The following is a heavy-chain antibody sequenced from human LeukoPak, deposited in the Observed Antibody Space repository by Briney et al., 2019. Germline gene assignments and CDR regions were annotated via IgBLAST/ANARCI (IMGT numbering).Heavy chain of an antibody. D-gene: IGHD3-9*01. CDR3: AKTPRYILTGSSPLKGGYFDY. CDR1: GFTFSSYA. V-gene: IGHV3-23*01. J-gene: IGHJ4*02. CDR2: ISGSGGST. Sequence: PGGSLRLSCAASGFTFSSYAMSWVRQAPGKGLEWVSAISGSGGSTYYADSVKGRFTISRDNSKNTLYLQMNSLRAEDTAVYYCAKTPRYILTGSSPLKGGYFDYWGQGTLVTVSS.